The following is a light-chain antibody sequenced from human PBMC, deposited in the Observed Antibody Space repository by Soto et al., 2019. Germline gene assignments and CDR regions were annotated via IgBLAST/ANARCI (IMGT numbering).Light chain of an antibody. CDR1: SSDVGNYNL. CDR3: CSYAHFVTYV. Sequence: QSVLTQPASVSGSPGQSITISCTGTSSDVGNYNLVSWYQQRPGKAPKLMIYEGSKRPSGVSNRFSGSKSGNTASLTISGLQAEDEADYYCCSYAHFVTYVFGTGTKLTVL. J-gene: IGLJ1*01. CDR2: EGS. V-gene: IGLV2-23*01.